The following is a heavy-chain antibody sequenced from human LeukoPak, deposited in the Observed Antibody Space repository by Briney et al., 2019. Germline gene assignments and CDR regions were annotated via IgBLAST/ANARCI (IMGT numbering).Heavy chain of an antibody. D-gene: IGHD3-22*01. CDR1: GFRFSNFA. Sequence: GGSLRLSCAASGFRFSNFAMNWVRQAPGKGLEWVSSISSSSSYIYYADSVKGRLTISRDNAKNSLYLQMNSLRAEDTAVYYCARAYDSSGYYYGVFDYWGQGTLVTVSS. CDR3: ARAYDSSGYYYGVFDY. V-gene: IGHV3-21*01. CDR2: ISSSSSYI. J-gene: IGHJ4*02.